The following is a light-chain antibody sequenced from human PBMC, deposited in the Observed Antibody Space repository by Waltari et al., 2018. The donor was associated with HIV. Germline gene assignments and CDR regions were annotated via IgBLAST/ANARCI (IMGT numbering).Light chain of an antibody. CDR3: SSYAATTTIV. J-gene: IGLJ3*02. V-gene: IGLV2-14*01. CDR2: EVT. Sequence: QSVLTPPASVSGAPGQSITISCTGTNSAIGAYDSFVWYHQHPGKAPKILIYEVTIRSPGISYRFFGSKSGNTASMTISGLQAEDEAHYYCSSYAATTTIVFGGGTRLTVL. CDR1: NSAIGAYDS.